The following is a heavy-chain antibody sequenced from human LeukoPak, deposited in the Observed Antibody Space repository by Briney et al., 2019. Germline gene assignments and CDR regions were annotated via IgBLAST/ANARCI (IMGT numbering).Heavy chain of an antibody. J-gene: IGHJ4*02. D-gene: IGHD3-22*01. CDR3: ARAPAGVYYYDSSGYYDFDY. CDR1: GYTFTSYG. V-gene: IGHV1-18*01. Sequence: ASVKVSCKASGYTFTSYGISWVRQAPGQGREWMGWISAYNGNTNYSQKLHGRFTITTDTSTSTAYMELRSLRSDDTAVYSCARAPAGVYYYDSSGYYDFDYWGQGTLVTVSS. CDR2: ISAYNGNT.